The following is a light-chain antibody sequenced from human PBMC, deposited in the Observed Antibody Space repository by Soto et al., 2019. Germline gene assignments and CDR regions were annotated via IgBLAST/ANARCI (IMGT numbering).Light chain of an antibody. CDR3: SSYTSRNTWV. CDR1: SSDVGGHNY. V-gene: IGLV2-14*01. CDR2: EVS. J-gene: IGLJ3*02. Sequence: QSALTQPASVSGSPGQSITISCTGTSSDVGGHNYVSWYQQHPGKAPKFMIFEVSNRPSGVSNRFSGSKSGNTASLTISGLQAEDEADYYCSSYTSRNTWVFGGGTKVTVL.